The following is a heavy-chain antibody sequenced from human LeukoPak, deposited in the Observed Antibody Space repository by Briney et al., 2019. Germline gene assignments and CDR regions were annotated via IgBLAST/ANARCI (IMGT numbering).Heavy chain of an antibody. J-gene: IGHJ4*02. D-gene: IGHD3-22*01. CDR2: INHSGST. V-gene: IGHV4-34*01. Sequence: PSETLSLTCAVYGGSFSGYYWSWIRQPPGKGLEWIGEINHSGSTNYNPSLKSRVTISVDTSKNQFSLKLSSVTAADTAVYYCARVEDSSGSYFDYWGQGTLVTVSS. CDR3: ARVEDSSGSYFDY. CDR1: GGSFSGYY.